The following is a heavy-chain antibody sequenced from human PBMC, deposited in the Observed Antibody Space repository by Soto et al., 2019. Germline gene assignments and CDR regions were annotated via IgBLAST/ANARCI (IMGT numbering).Heavy chain of an antibody. D-gene: IGHD6-13*01. Sequence: QAGGSLRLSCAASGFTFSSYAMSWFRQAPGKGLEWVSATTGSGGSAYYADSVKGRFTISRDNSKNTLYLQMNSLRAEDTAVYCCAKDQGLYSSSWFDPWGQGTLVTVSS. CDR3: AKDQGLYSSSWFDP. CDR1: GFTFSSYA. V-gene: IGHV3-23*01. J-gene: IGHJ5*02. CDR2: TTGSGGSA.